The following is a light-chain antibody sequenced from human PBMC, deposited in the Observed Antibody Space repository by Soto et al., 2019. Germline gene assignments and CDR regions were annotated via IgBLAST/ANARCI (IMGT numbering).Light chain of an antibody. J-gene: IGKJ1*01. CDR1: QGIGVR. CDR3: LQVNSFPRT. Sequence: IQMTHSPSSLSASIVDIVTITCRASQGIGVRLAWFQQKPGKAPQYLIQSASTLASGVPSRFSGSGSGTDFILTINNLQPEDVATYYCLQVNSFPRTFGQGTKVDIK. CDR2: SAS. V-gene: IGKV1-12*01.